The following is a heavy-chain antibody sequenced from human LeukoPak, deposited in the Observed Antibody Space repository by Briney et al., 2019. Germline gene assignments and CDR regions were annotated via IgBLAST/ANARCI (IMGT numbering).Heavy chain of an antibody. CDR2: IYYSGST. D-gene: IGHD1-26*01. J-gene: IGHJ2*01. V-gene: IGHV4-39*07. Sequence: PSETLSLTCTVSGGSISSSSYYWGWIRQPPGKGLEWIGSIYYSGSTYYNPSLKSRVTISVDTSKNQFSLKVSSVTAADTAVYYCAGPAGTYWYFDLWGRGTLVTVSS. CDR1: GGSISSSSYY. CDR3: AGPAGTYWYFDL.